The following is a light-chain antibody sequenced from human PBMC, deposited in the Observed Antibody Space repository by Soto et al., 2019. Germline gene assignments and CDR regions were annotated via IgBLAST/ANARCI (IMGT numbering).Light chain of an antibody. CDR2: VNSDGSH. CDR1: SGHITYA. J-gene: IGLJ2*01. Sequence: QSVLTQSPSASASLGASVKLTCTLSSGHITYAIAWHQQQPEKGPRYLMKVNSDGSHSKGDGIPDRFSGSSSGAERYLTISSLQSEDEADYYCQTWGTGIQVFGGGTKVTVL. CDR3: QTWGTGIQV. V-gene: IGLV4-69*01.